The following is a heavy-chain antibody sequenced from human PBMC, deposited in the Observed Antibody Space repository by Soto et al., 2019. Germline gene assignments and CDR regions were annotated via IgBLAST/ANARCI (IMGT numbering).Heavy chain of an antibody. J-gene: IGHJ4*02. CDR3: AKVHTSGAGCDD. Sequence: SETPSLTCAVSGYSVSTGYYWAWIRQSPGRGLEWIGSVSHSGTIYYNPSLKSRVTMSVDTSKNHISLKVLSVTAADTALYYCAKVHTSGAGCDDWGQGTLVTVSS. V-gene: IGHV4-38-2*01. CDR1: GYSVSTGYY. D-gene: IGHD6-19*01. CDR2: VSHSGTI.